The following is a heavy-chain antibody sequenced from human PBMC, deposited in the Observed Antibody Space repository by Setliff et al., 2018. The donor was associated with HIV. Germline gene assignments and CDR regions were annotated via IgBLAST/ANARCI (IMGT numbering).Heavy chain of an antibody. CDR2: IYWDDDT. D-gene: IGHD3-10*01. CDR3: VHVSYYREVYFDA. CDR1: GFSLSTSGVG. V-gene: IGHV2-5*02. Sequence: GSGPTLVNPTQTLTLTCTFSGFSLSTSGVGVGWVRQPPGEGLEWLALIYWDDDTRYNPSLKNRLTITKDTSRDQVDLTVSNMDPVDTATYFCVHVSYYREVYFDAWGQGILVTVSS. J-gene: IGHJ4*01.